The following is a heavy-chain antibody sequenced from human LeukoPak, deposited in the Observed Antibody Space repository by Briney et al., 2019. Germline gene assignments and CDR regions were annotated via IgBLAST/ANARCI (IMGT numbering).Heavy chain of an antibody. CDR3: ARLDMAPGSPYYYYYYGMDV. CDR1: GGSISSYY. J-gene: IGHJ6*02. Sequence: PSETLSLTCTVSGGSISSYYWSWIRQPPGKGLEWIGYIYYSGSTNYNPSLKSRVTISVDTSKNQFSLKLSSVTAADTAVYYCARLDMAPGSPYYYYYYGMDVWGQGTTVTVSS. CDR2: IYYSGST. V-gene: IGHV4-59*08. D-gene: IGHD2-2*03.